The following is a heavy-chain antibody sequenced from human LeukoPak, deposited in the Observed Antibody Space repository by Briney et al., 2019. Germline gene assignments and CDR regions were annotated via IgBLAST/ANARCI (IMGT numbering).Heavy chain of an antibody. Sequence: SETLSLTCTVSGGSISSYHWSLIRQPPGKGLEWIGYIYYSGSTHYNPSLKSRVTMSADTSKSQFSLKLNSATAADTAVYYCAREGVYSGWFDYWGQGTLVAVSS. D-gene: IGHD4-11*01. CDR2: IYYSGST. V-gene: IGHV4-59*01. CDR3: AREGVYSGWFDY. CDR1: GGSISSYH. J-gene: IGHJ5*01.